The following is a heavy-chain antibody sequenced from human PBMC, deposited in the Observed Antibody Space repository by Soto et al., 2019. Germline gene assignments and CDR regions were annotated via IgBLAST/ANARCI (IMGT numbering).Heavy chain of an antibody. D-gene: IGHD2-2*01. Sequence: PGGSLRLSCAASGCTFSSYSMNWVRQAPGKGLEWVSSISSSSSYIYYADSVKGRFTISRDNAKNSLYLQMNSLRAEDTAVYYCARSIVVVPAAPRLFDYWRQGTLVTVSS. J-gene: IGHJ4*02. V-gene: IGHV3-21*01. CDR2: ISSSSSYI. CDR3: ARSIVVVPAAPRLFDY. CDR1: GCTFSSYS.